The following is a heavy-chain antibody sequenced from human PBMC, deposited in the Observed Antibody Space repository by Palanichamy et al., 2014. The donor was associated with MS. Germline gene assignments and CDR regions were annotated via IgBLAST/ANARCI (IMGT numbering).Heavy chain of an antibody. CDR2: IYSGGST. V-gene: IGHV3-53*01. CDR3: AGRTGDSRGNYFDY. D-gene: IGHD7-27*01. CDR1: GFIVSNNY. J-gene: IGHJ4*02. Sequence: EVQLVESGGALIQPGGSLRLSCAASGFIVSNNYMTWVRQAPGKGLEWVSVIYSGGSTFYADSVKGRFTISTDNSMNTMYLEMNSLEADDTAIYFCAGRTGDSRGNYFDYWGQGTLVTVSS.